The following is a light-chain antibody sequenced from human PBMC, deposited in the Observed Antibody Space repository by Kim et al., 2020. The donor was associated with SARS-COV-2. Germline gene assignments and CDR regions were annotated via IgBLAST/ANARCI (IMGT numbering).Light chain of an antibody. J-gene: IGLJ1*01. CDR3: SSYTSSSTSRV. CDR1: SSAVGAYTS. CDR2: DFS. Sequence: QSITISCTGTSSAVGAYTSVSWYQQHPGNAPKLMIYDFSNRPSGVSDRFSGSKSGNTASLTISGLQAEDEADYYCSSYTSSSTSRVFGTGTKFTVL. V-gene: IGLV2-14*03.